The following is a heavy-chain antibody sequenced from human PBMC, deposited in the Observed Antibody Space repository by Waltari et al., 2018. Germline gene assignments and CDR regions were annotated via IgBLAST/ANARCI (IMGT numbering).Heavy chain of an antibody. CDR3: AKALTLSSTWDMH. D-gene: IGHD6-13*01. CDR2: ISGNGANT. CDR1: GFTFRSFA. V-gene: IGHV3-23*04. J-gene: IGHJ4*02. Sequence: EVQLVESGGGLVQPGGSLRLSCAASGFTFRSFAMSWVRQVPGKGLEWGSSISGNGANTDYADSVKGRFTISRDNSKNTLFLQMDSLRAEDTAVYYCAKALTLSSTWDMHWGQGTLVTVSS.